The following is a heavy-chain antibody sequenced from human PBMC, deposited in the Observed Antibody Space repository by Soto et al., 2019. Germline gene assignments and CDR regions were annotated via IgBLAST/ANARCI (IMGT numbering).Heavy chain of an antibody. J-gene: IGHJ6*02. V-gene: IGHV4-59*01. CDR3: ARDQGGEFLKGSGMDV. D-gene: IGHD3-10*01. Sequence: QVQLQESGPGLVKPSETLSLTCTVSGDSISRYYWSWIRLSPGKGLEWIGYIYYSGEPNYNPSVKSRGTISVDRTKNQFSRKLSSVTAADTAVYYCARDQGGEFLKGSGMDVGGQWTTVTVSS. CDR1: GDSISRYY. CDR2: IYYSGEP.